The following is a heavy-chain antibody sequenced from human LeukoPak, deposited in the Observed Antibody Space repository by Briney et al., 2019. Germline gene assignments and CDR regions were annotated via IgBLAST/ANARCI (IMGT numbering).Heavy chain of an antibody. V-gene: IGHV3-30-3*01. CDR1: GFTFSSYA. CDR2: ISYDGSNK. J-gene: IGHJ4*02. D-gene: IGHD2-2*01. Sequence: GGSLRLSCAASGFTFSSYAMHWVRQAPGKGLERVAVISYDGSNKYYADSVKGRFTISRDNSKNTLYLQMNSLRAEDTAVYYCATTDIVVVPAATLKPYYFDYWGQGTLVTVSS. CDR3: ATTDIVVVPAATLKPYYFDY.